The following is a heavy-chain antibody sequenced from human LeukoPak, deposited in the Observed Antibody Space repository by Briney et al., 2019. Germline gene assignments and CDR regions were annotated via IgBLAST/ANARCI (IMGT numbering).Heavy chain of an antibody. D-gene: IGHD7-27*01. J-gene: IGHJ4*02. Sequence: SVKVSCKASGGSFSSYAINWVRQAPGQGLEWMGGIIPIFGKANYAQKFQDRVAITAVEPMSTVYMELSSLRSEDTAMYYCARGPPNWGPDFWGQGTLITVSS. CDR1: GGSFSSYA. V-gene: IGHV1-69*13. CDR3: ARGPPNWGPDF. CDR2: IIPIFGKA.